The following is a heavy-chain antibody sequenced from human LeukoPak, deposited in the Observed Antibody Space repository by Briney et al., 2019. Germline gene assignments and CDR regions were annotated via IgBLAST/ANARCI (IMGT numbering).Heavy chain of an antibody. D-gene: IGHD1-1*01. CDR1: GFSVSSSGVA. CDR2: IYWNDDD. V-gene: IGHV2-5*01. J-gene: IGHJ4*02. Sequence: SGPTLVNPTETLTLTCTCSGFSVSSSGVAVGSIRQPPGKALEWLGHIYWNDDDRYSTSLKSRLTITKDTSENQVVLTMTNMDPVDTATYYCAHLTTSAYYYDYWGQGTLVTVSS. CDR3: AHLTTSAYYYDY.